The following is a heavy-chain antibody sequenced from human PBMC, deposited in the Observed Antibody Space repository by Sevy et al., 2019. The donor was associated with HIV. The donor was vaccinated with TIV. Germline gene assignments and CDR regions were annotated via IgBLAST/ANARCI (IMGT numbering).Heavy chain of an antibody. Sequence: GGSLRLSCAASGFTFSDHYMEWVRQAPGKGLEWVGHIRNKADSYTIEYAASVKGRFTISRDDSKNSLYLLMNSLKTEDTAVYYCATHAGIAAAGRVFDYWGQGTLVTVSS. D-gene: IGHD6-13*01. CDR1: GFTFSDHY. V-gene: IGHV3-72*01. CDR3: ATHAGIAAAGRVFDY. J-gene: IGHJ4*02. CDR2: IRNKADSYTI.